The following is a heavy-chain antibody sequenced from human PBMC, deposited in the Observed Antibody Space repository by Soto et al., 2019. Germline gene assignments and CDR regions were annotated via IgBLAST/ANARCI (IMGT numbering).Heavy chain of an antibody. D-gene: IGHD1-26*01. Sequence: PSETLSLTCTVSGGSISSYYWSWIRQPPGKGLEWIGYIYYSGSTNYNPSLKSRVTISVDTSKNQFSLKLSSVTAADTAVYYCASHFSGSYPRPFDYWGQGTLVTVS. CDR2: IYYSGST. CDR3: ASHFSGSYPRPFDY. V-gene: IGHV4-59*01. CDR1: GGSISSYY. J-gene: IGHJ4*02.